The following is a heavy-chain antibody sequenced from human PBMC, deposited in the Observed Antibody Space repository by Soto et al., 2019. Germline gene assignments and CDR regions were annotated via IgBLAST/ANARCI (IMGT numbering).Heavy chain of an antibody. CDR1: GYTFTSYG. J-gene: IGHJ6*02. V-gene: IGHV1-18*01. D-gene: IGHD6-13*01. CDR3: AAVLVSGTSSYYCCTYA. CDR2: INCFNGKR. Sequence: AAVKVSCKASGYTFTSYGISWVRQAPGQGLEWVGWINCFNGKRNYAQRLQGRVTMATDTSTSSAYMELRSLRSDDTAVYYCAAVLVSGTSSYYCCTYAWGQG.